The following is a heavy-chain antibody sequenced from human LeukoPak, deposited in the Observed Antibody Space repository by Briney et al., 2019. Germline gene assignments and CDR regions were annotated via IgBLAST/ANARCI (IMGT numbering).Heavy chain of an antibody. D-gene: IGHD3-22*01. V-gene: IGHV1-24*01. Sequence: ASVKVSCKVSGYTLTELSMHWVRQAPGKGLEWMGGFDPEDGETIYAQKFQGRVTMTEDTSTDTAYMELSSLRSGDTAVYYCATSKPPYSSGSFDYWGQGTLVTVSS. CDR1: GYTLTELS. CDR2: FDPEDGET. CDR3: ATSKPPYSSGSFDY. J-gene: IGHJ4*02.